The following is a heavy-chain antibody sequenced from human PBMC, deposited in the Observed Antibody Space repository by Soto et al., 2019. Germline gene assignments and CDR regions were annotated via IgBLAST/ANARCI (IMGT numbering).Heavy chain of an antibody. CDR1: GGSFSGYY. D-gene: IGHD1-7*01. CDR2: INHSGST. J-gene: IGHJ6*02. Sequence: PSETLSLTCAVYGGSFSGYYWSWIRQPTGKGLEWIGEINHSGSTNYNPSLKSRVTISVDTSKNQFSLKLSSVTAADTAVYYCAREGGITGTTYYGMDVWGQGTTVTVSS. V-gene: IGHV4-34*01. CDR3: AREGGITGTTYYGMDV.